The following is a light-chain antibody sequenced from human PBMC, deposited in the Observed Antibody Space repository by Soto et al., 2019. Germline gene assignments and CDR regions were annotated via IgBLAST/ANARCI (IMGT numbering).Light chain of an antibody. CDR1: SGSVFTSYY. Sequence: QTVVTQEPSFSVSPGGTVTLTCGLSSGSVFTSYYPSWYQQTPGQAPRTLIYNTNTRSSGVPDRFSGSILGNKAALTITGAQADDESYYYCVLYVDTGIGGFGGGTQLTVL. CDR3: VLYVDTGIGG. J-gene: IGLJ2*01. V-gene: IGLV8-61*01. CDR2: NTN.